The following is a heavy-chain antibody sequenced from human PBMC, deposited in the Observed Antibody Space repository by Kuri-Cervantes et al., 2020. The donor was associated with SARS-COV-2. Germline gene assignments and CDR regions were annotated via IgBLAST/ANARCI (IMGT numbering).Heavy chain of an antibody. D-gene: IGHD3-10*01. CDR1: GYTFTGYY. V-gene: IGHV1-18*04. Sequence: ASVKVSCKASGYTFTGYYMRWVRQAPGQGLEWMGRISAYNGNTNHAQKFQGRVTMTTDTSTSTAYMDLRSLRSDDTAVYYCARSGSAPYYYYGMDVWGQGTTVTVSS. CDR3: ARSGSAPYYYYGMDV. CDR2: ISAYNGNT. J-gene: IGHJ6*02.